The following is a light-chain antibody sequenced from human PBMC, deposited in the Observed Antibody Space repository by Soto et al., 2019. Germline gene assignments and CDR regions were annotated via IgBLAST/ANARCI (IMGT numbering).Light chain of an antibody. CDR1: SSDVGGYNY. CDR3: SSYTSSSTLGV. Sequence: QSALTQPASVSGSPGQSITISRTGTSSDVGGYNYVSWYPQHPDKAPKLMIYDVSNRPSAVTNRFSVSKAGNTATLTISGLQAEDEGDYYCSSYTSSSTLGVFGTGTKLSVL. V-gene: IGLV2-14*01. J-gene: IGLJ1*01. CDR2: DVS.